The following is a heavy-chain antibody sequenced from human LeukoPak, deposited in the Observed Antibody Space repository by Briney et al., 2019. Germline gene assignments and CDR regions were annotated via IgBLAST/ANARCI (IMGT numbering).Heavy chain of an antibody. CDR2: IYYSATT. CDR1: GGSISSSSYY. V-gene: IGHV4-39*07. J-gene: IGHJ4*02. CDR3: ASRLLNNWNDSFRIFDY. D-gene: IGHD1-1*01. Sequence: SETLSLTCSVSGGSISSSSYYWGWIRQPPGKGLEWIGSIYYSATTSYNPSLKSRVTISVDTSKNQFSLKLSSVTAADTAVYYCASRLLNNWNDSFRIFDYWGQGTLVTVSS.